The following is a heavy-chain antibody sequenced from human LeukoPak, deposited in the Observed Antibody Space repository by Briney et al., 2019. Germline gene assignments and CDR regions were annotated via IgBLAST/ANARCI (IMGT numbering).Heavy chain of an antibody. CDR3: ARYPHHFDS. CDR2: IYHSGST. J-gene: IGHJ4*02. V-gene: IGHV4-38-2*01. Sequence: PSETLSLTCAVSGYSISSGYYWGWIRQPPGKGLEWIRSIYHSGSTYYNPSLKSRVTISVDTSKNQFSLKLTSVTAADTAVYYCARYPHHFDSWGQGTLVTVSS. CDR1: GYSISSGYY.